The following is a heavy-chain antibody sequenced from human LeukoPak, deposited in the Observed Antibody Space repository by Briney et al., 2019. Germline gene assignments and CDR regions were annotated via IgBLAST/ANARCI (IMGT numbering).Heavy chain of an antibody. CDR2: INPSGGRT. J-gene: IGHJ4*02. CDR1: GYTFTSYF. V-gene: IGHV1-46*01. Sequence: SSVKVSCKASGYTFTSYFIHWVRQAPGQGLEGMGIINPSGGRTNYPQKFQGRVTITRDTSTSTVYMEVSSLRSEDTAVYYCATAKFGGNSYFDYWGQGTLVTVSS. D-gene: IGHD4-23*01. CDR3: ATAKFGGNSYFDY.